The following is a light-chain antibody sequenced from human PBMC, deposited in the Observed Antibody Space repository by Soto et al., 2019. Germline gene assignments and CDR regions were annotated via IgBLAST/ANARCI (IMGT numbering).Light chain of an antibody. CDR3: QQRSSWPIT. J-gene: IGKJ5*01. Sequence: EIVMTQSPPTLSVSPGERATLSCRASQSVSSYLAWYQQKPGQAPRLLIYDASNRATGIPARFSGSGSGTDFTLTISRLEPDDFAVYYCQQRSSWPITFGQGTRLEIK. CDR1: QSVSSY. V-gene: IGKV3-11*01. CDR2: DAS.